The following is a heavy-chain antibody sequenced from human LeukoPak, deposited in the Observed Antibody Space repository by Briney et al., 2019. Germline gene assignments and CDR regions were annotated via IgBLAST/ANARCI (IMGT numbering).Heavy chain of an antibody. J-gene: IGHJ4*02. CDR3: ARVRGLAVAHYYFDY. CDR1: GFTFGSYW. Sequence: LAGVSLRLSCAASGFTFGSYWMSWVRQAPGKGLEWVANIKQDGSEKYYVDSVKGRFTISRDNAKNSLYLQMNSLRAEDTAVYYCARVRGLAVAHYYFDYWGQGTLVTVSS. D-gene: IGHD6-19*01. V-gene: IGHV3-7*03. CDR2: IKQDGSEK.